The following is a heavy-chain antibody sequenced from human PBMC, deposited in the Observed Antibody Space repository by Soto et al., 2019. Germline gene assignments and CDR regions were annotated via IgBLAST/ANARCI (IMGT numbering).Heavy chain of an antibody. CDR1: GFTFSSYE. CDR2: ISSSGSTI. J-gene: IGHJ6*02. V-gene: IGHV3-48*03. D-gene: IGHD3-3*01. Sequence: GGSLRLSCAASGFTFSSYEMNWVRQAPGKGLEWVSYISSSGSTIYYADSVKGRFTISRDNAKNSLYLQMNSLRAEDTAVYYCARGTTIWRYYGMDVWGQGTTVTVSS. CDR3: ARGTTIWRYYGMDV.